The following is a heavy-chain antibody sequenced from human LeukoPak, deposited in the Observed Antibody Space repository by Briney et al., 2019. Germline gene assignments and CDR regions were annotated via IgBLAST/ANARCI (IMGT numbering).Heavy chain of an antibody. J-gene: IGHJ4*02. Sequence: PGGSLRLSCATSTFTSSSYIMNWVRQVPGKGLEWVSSISSGSKYIYNADSVKGRFTISRDNAKNSLYLQMNSLRAEDTAVYYCARALSYSYGSMDFWGQGTLVIVSS. V-gene: IGHV3-21*01. CDR3: ARALSYSYGSMDF. CDR1: TFTSSSYI. D-gene: IGHD5-18*01. CDR2: ISSGSKYI.